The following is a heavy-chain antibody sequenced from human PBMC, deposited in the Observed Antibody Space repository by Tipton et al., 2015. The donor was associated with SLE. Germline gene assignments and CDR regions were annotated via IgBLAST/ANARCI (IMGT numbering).Heavy chain of an antibody. CDR2: IYNSGYT. CDR1: GGPYVSFY. D-gene: IGHD3/OR15-3a*01. V-gene: IGHV4-4*07. CDR3: ARVDTIYSFDY. J-gene: IGHJ4*02. Sequence: TLSLTCSVFGGPYVSFYWSWIRQPAGQGLECIGRIYNSGYTNYNPSLKSRVTMSVDMSKNQFSLKLTSVTAAYMAICYCARVDTIYSFDYWGQGALVTVSS.